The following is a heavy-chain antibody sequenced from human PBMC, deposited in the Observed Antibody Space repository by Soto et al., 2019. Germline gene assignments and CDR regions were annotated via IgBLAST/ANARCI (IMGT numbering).Heavy chain of an antibody. D-gene: IGHD4-4*01. J-gene: IGHJ6*02. V-gene: IGHV1-3*01. CDR2: INAGNGNT. Sequence: GASVKVSCKASGYTLTSYAMHWVRQAPGQRLEWMGWINAGNGNTKYSQKFQGRVTITRDTSASTAYMELSSLRSEDTAVYYCAQTTLFSGPYGMDVWGQGTTVTVS. CDR3: AQTTLFSGPYGMDV. CDR1: GYTLTSYA.